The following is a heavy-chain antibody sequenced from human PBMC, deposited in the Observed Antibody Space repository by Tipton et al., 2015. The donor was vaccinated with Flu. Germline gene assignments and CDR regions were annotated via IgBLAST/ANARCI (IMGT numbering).Heavy chain of an antibody. CDR1: GFTFSSYW. CDR3: AREEYYYDSSGYPPAFDY. V-gene: IGHV3-74*01. D-gene: IGHD3-22*01. Sequence: SLRLSCAASGFTFSSYWMHWVRQAPGKGLVWVSRINSDGSSTSYADSVKGRFTISRDNAKNTLYLQMNSLRAEDTAVYYCAREEYYYDSSGYPPAFDYWGQGTLVTVSS. CDR2: INSDGSST. J-gene: IGHJ4*02.